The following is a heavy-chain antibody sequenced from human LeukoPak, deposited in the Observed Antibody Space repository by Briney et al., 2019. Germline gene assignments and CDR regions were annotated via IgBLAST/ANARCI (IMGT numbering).Heavy chain of an antibody. CDR1: GFTFSSYA. Sequence: PGGSLRLSCAASGFTFSSYAMSWVRQAPGKGLEWVSAISGSGGSTYYADSVKGRFTISRDNSKNTLYLQMNSLRAEDTAVYYCAKDRWDYGDYEGYFDYWGQGTLVIVSS. CDR2: ISGSGGST. J-gene: IGHJ4*02. CDR3: AKDRWDYGDYEGYFDY. D-gene: IGHD4-17*01. V-gene: IGHV3-23*01.